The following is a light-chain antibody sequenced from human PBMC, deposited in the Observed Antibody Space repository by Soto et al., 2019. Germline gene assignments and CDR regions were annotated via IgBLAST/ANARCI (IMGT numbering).Light chain of an antibody. CDR3: QQYENYWT. CDR2: DAS. V-gene: IGKV1-5*01. Sequence: DIRMNKSASNLSANAGDGVKMXWRASQSISSCVGWYQHKTGQAPKLLIYDASNLDSGVTSRFSGSGYGKEFYITISNLQPDDCATYECQQYENYWTFGQGTKVDI. J-gene: IGKJ1*01. CDR1: QSISSC.